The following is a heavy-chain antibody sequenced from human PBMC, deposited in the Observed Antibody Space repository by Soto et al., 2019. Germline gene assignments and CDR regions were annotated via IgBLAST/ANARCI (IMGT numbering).Heavy chain of an antibody. CDR2: ISWNSGSI. Sequence: GGSLRLSCAASGFTFDDYAMHWVRQAPGKGLEWVSGISWNSGSIGYADSVKGRFTISRDNAKNSLYLQMNSLRAEDTALYYCAKDYIAAADKGVRYYYYYMDVWGKGTTVTVSS. J-gene: IGHJ6*03. CDR1: GFTFDDYA. CDR3: AKDYIAAADKGVRYYYYYMDV. D-gene: IGHD6-13*01. V-gene: IGHV3-9*01.